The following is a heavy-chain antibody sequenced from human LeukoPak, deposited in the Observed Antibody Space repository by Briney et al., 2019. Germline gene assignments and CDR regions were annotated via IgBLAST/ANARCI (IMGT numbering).Heavy chain of an antibody. V-gene: IGHV3-7*04. CDR1: GFIFSSYW. CDR2: IKQDGSEK. J-gene: IGHJ4*02. D-gene: IGHD2-15*01. CDR3: GRAYCSGGSCYLRY. Sequence: GGSLRLSCAASGFIFSSYWMSWVRQAPGKGLEWVANIKQDGSEKYYVDSVEGRFTISRDDAKNSLYLQMNSLRAEDTAVYYCGRAYCSGGSCYLRYWGQGTLVTVSS.